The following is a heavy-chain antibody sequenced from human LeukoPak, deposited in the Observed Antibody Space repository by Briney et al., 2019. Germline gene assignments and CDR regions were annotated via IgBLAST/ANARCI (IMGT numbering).Heavy chain of an antibody. CDR1: GGSISISNYF. V-gene: IGHV4-39*07. CDR2: IYYSGST. CDR3: ARGRRGQARPYYYGMDV. J-gene: IGHJ6*02. Sequence: SETLSLTCNVSGGSISISNYFWGWLRQPPGKGLEWIGNIYYSGSTNYNPSLKSRVTISIDSSKNQFSLKLSSVTAADTAVYYCARGRRGQARPYYYGMDVWGQGTTVTVSS. D-gene: IGHD1-26*01.